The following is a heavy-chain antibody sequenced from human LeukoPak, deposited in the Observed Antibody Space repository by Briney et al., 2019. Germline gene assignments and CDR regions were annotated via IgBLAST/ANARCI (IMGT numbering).Heavy chain of an antibody. D-gene: IGHD6-13*01. J-gene: IGHJ4*02. CDR2: IYYSGNT. CDR1: GGSIISYH. CDR3: ARQNPAAAGQGLDY. V-gene: IGHV4-59*08. Sequence: SETLSLTCTVSGGSIISYHWSWIRQPPGKGLEWIGYIYYSGNTNYNPSLKSRVTISVDTSKNQFSLRLSSVTAADTAVHFCARQNPAAAGQGLDYWGQGTLVTVSS.